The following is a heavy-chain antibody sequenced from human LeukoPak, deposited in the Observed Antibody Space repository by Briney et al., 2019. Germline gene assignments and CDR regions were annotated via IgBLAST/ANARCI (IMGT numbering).Heavy chain of an antibody. CDR3: ASYPRYSSWPPFDY. D-gene: IGHD6-6*01. CDR1: GYTFTGFY. Sequence: GASVKVSCKASGYTFTGFYMHWVRQAPGQGFEWMGWINPNTGGTNYAQKFQGRVTMTRDTSITTAYMELSGLTSDDTAVYYCASYPRYSSWPPFDYGGQGTLVTVSS. CDR2: INPNTGGT. V-gene: IGHV1-2*02. J-gene: IGHJ4*02.